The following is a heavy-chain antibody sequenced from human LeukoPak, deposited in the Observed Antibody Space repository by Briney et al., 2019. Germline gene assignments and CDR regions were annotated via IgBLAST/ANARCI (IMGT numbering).Heavy chain of an antibody. Sequence: PGGSLRLSCAASGFTFSDYYMSWIRQAPGKGLEWVSYISSSGSTIYYADSVKGRFTISRDNAKNSLYLQMNSLRAEDTAVYYCARDGYYDFWSGYYSHYYYYMDVWAKGPRSPSP. J-gene: IGHJ6*03. CDR3: ARDGYYDFWSGYYSHYYYYMDV. V-gene: IGHV3-11*04. CDR1: GFTFSDYY. D-gene: IGHD3-3*01. CDR2: ISSSGSTI.